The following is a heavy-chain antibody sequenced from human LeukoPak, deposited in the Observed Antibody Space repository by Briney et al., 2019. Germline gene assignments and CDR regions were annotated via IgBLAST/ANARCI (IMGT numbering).Heavy chain of an antibody. CDR3: ARDDYYYGMDV. V-gene: IGHV5-51*01. Sequence: GESLKISCQGSGYSFTSSWIGWVRQTPGKGLEWMGIIYPGDSDTRYSPSFQGQVTISADKFISTAYVQWSSLKASDTAMYYCARDDYYYGMDVWGQGTTVTVSS. CDR1: GYSFTSSW. CDR2: IYPGDSDT. J-gene: IGHJ6*02.